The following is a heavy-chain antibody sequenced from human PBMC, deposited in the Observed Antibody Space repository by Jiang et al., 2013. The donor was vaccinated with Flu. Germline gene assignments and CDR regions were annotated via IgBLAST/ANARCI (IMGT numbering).Heavy chain of an antibody. CDR3: ARVAAMDH. CDR1: GYSLTSYA. CDR2: INTNTGHP. J-gene: IGHJ4*02. D-gene: IGHD6-19*01. V-gene: IGHV7-4-1*02. Sequence: VQSGSELKKPGASVKISCKASGYSLTSYAMNWVRQAPGQGPEWMGWINTNTGHPTYAPGFTGRFVFSLDSSVNTVYLQITNLKVEDTAIYYCARVAAMDHWGQGTLVTVSS.